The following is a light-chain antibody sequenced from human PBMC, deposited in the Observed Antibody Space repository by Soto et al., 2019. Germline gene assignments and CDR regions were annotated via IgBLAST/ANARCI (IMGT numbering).Light chain of an antibody. V-gene: IGLV2-8*01. CDR1: SSDVGGYNY. CDR3: SSYAGSNNLV. CDR2: EVS. Sequence: QSVLTQPPSASGSPGQSVTISCTGTSSDVGGYNYVSLYQQHPGKAPKLMIYEVSKRPSGVPARFSGSKSGNTASLTVSGLQAEDEADYYCSSYAGSNNLVFGGGNQLNVL. J-gene: IGLJ2*01.